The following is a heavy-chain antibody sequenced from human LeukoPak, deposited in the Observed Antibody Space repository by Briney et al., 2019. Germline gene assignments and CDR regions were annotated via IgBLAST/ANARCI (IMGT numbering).Heavy chain of an antibody. CDR3: SWELDVSFGRRLES. J-gene: IGHJ4*02. CDR1: GFTFSNAW. D-gene: IGHD1-1*01. Sequence: GGSLRLSCAASGFTFSNAWMSWVRQAPGGGLEWVGRLKSKGGGETADYAAAVKGRFTISRDDSKSTLYLQMNSLKNEDTAVYFCSWELDVSFGRRLESWGQGTPVTVAS. CDR2: LKSKGGGETA. V-gene: IGHV3-15*01.